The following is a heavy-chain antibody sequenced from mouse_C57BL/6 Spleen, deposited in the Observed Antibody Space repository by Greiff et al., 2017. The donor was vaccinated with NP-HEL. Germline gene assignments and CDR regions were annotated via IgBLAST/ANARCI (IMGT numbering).Heavy chain of an antibody. Sequence: EVMLVESGGSLVKPGGSLKLSCAASGFTFSDYGMHWVRQAPEKGLEWVAYISSGSSTIYYADTVKGRFTISRDNAKNTLFLQMTSLRSEDTAMYYCAVDYDDAMDYWGQGTSVTVSS. CDR1: GFTFSDYG. CDR3: AVDYDDAMDY. CDR2: ISSGSSTI. V-gene: IGHV5-17*01. J-gene: IGHJ4*01. D-gene: IGHD2-4*01.